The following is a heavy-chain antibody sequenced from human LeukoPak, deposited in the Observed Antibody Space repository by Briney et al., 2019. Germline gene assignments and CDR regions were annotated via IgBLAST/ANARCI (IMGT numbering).Heavy chain of an antibody. Sequence: GGSLRLSCAASGFTFSSYAMSWVRQAPGKGLEWVSAISGSGGSTYYADSVKGRFTISRDNAKNSLYLQMNSLRAEDTAVYYCASQSSGSDYWGQGTLVTVSS. CDR3: ASQSSGSDY. J-gene: IGHJ4*02. CDR1: GFTFSSYA. V-gene: IGHV3-23*01. CDR2: ISGSGGST. D-gene: IGHD3-22*01.